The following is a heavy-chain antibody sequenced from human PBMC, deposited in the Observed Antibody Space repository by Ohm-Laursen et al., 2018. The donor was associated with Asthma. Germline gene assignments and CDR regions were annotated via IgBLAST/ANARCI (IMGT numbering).Heavy chain of an antibody. CDR1: GFTFSSYS. CDR3: ARGIYSSGWYRY. V-gene: IGHV3-21*04. D-gene: IGHD6-19*01. Sequence: SPRLSCSASGFTFSSYSMNWVRQAPGKGLEWVSSISSSSSYIYYADSVKGRFTISRDNSKNTLYLQMNSLRAEDTAVYYCARGIYSSGWYRYWGQGTLVTVSS. CDR2: ISSSSSYI. J-gene: IGHJ4*02.